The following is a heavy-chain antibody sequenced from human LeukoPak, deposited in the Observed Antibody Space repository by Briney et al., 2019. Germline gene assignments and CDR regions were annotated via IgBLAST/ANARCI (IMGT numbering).Heavy chain of an antibody. CDR3: ARKRNGELTVYDILTGDDAFDI. Sequence: GASVKVSCKASGYTFTNSGISWVRQAPGQGLEWMGWIIFNNGNTNYTQKFQGRVTITADESTSTAYMELSSPRSEDTAVYYCARKRNGELTVYDILTGDDAFDIWGQGTMVTVSS. J-gene: IGHJ3*02. V-gene: IGHV1-18*01. D-gene: IGHD3-9*01. CDR2: IIFNNGNT. CDR1: GYTFTNSG.